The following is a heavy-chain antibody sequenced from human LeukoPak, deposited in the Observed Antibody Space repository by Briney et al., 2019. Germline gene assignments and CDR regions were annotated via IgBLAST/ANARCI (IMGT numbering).Heavy chain of an antibody. Sequence: SETLSLTCAVYGGSFSGYYWSWIRQPPGKGLEWIGEINHSGSTNYNPSHKSRVTISVDTSKNQFSLKLSSVTAADTAVYYCASQYNWNFGYYYGMDVWGQGTTVTVSS. D-gene: IGHD1-7*01. J-gene: IGHJ6*02. CDR2: INHSGST. V-gene: IGHV4-34*01. CDR3: ASQYNWNFGYYYGMDV. CDR1: GGSFSGYY.